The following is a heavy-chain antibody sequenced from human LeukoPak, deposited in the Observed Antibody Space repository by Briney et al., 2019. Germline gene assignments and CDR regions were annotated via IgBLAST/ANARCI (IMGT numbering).Heavy chain of an antibody. CDR2: IYSGGST. D-gene: IGHD6-19*01. Sequence: GGSLRLSCAASGFTVSSNYMSWVRQAPGKGLEWVSVIYSGGSTYYADSVKGRFTISRDNSKNTLYLQMNSLRAEDTAVYYCARDWFESGWHLDYWGQGALVTVSS. CDR3: ARDWFESGWHLDY. V-gene: IGHV3-53*01. J-gene: IGHJ4*02. CDR1: GFTVSSNY.